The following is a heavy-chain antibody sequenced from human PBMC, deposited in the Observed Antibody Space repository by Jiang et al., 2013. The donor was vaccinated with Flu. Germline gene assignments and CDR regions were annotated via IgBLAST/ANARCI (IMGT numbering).Heavy chain of an antibody. V-gene: IGHV5-51*01. J-gene: IGHJ4*02. CDR3: ARHLIRASGWDQYYLDY. CDR2: IYPGVSDP. Sequence: EWMGLIYPGVSDPTYSPSFQGQVTISADKSTSTTYLQWSSLKASDTAIYYCARHLIRASGWDQYYLDYWGQGTLVTVSS. D-gene: IGHD6-19*01.